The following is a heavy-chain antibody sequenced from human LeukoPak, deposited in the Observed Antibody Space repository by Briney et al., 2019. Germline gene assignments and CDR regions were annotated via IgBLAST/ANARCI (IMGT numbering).Heavy chain of an antibody. D-gene: IGHD3-3*01. V-gene: IGHV4-30-4*08. Sequence: PSQTLSLTCTVSGGSISSGDYYWSWIRQPPGKGLEWIGYIYYSGSTYYNPSLKSRVTISVDTSKTQFSLKLCSVPTAATALYYCARVGFDDFLSGYLISDAFDIWGQGTMVTVSS. CDR2: IYYSGST. J-gene: IGHJ3*02. CDR3: ARVGFDDFLSGYLISDAFDI. CDR1: GGSISSGDYY.